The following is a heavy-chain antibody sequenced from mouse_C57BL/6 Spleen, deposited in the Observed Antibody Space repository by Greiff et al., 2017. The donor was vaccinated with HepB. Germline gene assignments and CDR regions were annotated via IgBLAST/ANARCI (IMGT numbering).Heavy chain of an antibody. CDR3: ARSTGRGGFAY. CDR1: GYTFTSYW. D-gene: IGHD4-1*01. J-gene: IGHJ3*01. CDR2: IDPSDSYT. Sequence: VQLQQSGAELVKPGASVKLSCKASGYTFTSYWMQWVKQRPGQGLEWIGEIDPSDSYTNYNQKFKGKATLTVDTSSSTAYMQLSSLTSEDSAVYYCARSTGRGGFAYWGQGTLVTVAA. V-gene: IGHV1-50*01.